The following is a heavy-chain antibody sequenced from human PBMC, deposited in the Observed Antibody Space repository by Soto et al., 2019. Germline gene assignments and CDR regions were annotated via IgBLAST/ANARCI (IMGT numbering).Heavy chain of an antibody. Sequence: QITLKESGPTLVKPTQTLTLTCTFSGFSLSTSGVGVGWIRQPPGKALEWLALIYWDDDKRYSPSLKSRLTITKDTSKNQVVLTMTNMDPVDTATYYCAHRRDEGLLWFGELAYFDYWGQGTLVTVSS. CDR3: AHRRDEGLLWFGELAYFDY. D-gene: IGHD3-10*01. J-gene: IGHJ4*02. V-gene: IGHV2-5*02. CDR1: GFSLSTSGVG. CDR2: IYWDDDK.